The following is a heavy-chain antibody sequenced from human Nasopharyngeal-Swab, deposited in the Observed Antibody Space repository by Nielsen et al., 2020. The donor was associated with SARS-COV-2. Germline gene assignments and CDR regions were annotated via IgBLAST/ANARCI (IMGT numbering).Heavy chain of an antibody. V-gene: IGHV4-34*01. CDR1: GGSFSGYY. CDR3: ASTGCSSARDH. CDR2: INHSGST. D-gene: IGHD6-19*01. Sequence: SETLSLTCAVYGGSFSGYYWSWIRQPPGKGLEWIGEINHSGSTNYNPSLKSRVTISVDTSKNQFSLKLSSVTAADTAVYYCASTGCSSARDHLGHVTLVPVSS. J-gene: IGHJ4*01.